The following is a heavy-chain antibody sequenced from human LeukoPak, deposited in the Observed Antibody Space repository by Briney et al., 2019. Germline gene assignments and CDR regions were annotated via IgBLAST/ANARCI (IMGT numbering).Heavy chain of an antibody. CDR3: AKDLPLTPRGY. V-gene: IGHV3-23*01. CDR2: ISGCGGST. CDR1: GFTFSSYA. D-gene: IGHD3-10*01. Sequence: GGSLRLSCAASGFTFSSYAMNWVRQAPGKGLEWVSAISGCGGSTYYADSAKGRFTISRDNSKNTLYLQMNSLRAEDTAVYYCAKDLPLTPRGYGGRGTLLTVPS. J-gene: IGHJ4*02.